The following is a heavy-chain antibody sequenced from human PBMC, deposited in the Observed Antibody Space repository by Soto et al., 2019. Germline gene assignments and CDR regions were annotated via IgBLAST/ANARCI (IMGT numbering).Heavy chain of an antibody. CDR2: MNPNSGNT. J-gene: IGHJ6*03. V-gene: IGHV1-8*01. D-gene: IGHD6-19*01. Sequence: ASVKVSCKASGYTFTSYDINWVRQATGQGLEWMGWMNPNSGNTGYAQKFQGRVTMTRNTSISTAYMELSSLRSEDTAVYYCARTVAGAYYYYFYMDVWGKGTTVTVS. CDR3: ARTVAGAYYYYFYMDV. CDR1: GYTFTSYD.